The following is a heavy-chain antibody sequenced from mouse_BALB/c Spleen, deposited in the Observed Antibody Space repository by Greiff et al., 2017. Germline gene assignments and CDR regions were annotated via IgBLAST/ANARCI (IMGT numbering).Heavy chain of an antibody. CDR3: TRSYGTAWFAY. CDR2: IRLKSNNYAT. V-gene: IGHV6-6*02. Sequence: DVKLVESGGGLVQPGGSMKLSCVASGFTFSNYWMNWVRQSPEKGLEWVAEIRLKSNNYATHYAVSVKGRFTISRDDSKSSVYLQMNNLRAEDTGIYYCTRSYGTAWFAYWGQGTLVTVSA. J-gene: IGHJ3*01. CDR1: GFTFSNYW. D-gene: IGHD2-1*01.